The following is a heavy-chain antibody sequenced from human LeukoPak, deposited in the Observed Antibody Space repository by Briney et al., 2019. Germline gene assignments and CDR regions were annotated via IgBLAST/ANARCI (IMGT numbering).Heavy chain of an antibody. CDR3: AREEANWGSPFDS. D-gene: IGHD7-27*01. V-gene: IGHV1-2*02. J-gene: IGHJ4*02. CDR1: GYTFTGYY. CDR2: INPNSGGT. Sequence: GASVKVSCKASGYTFTGYYMHWVRQAPGQGLEWMGWINPNSGGTNYAQKFQGRVTMTRDTSISTAYMEVRSLRSDDTAVYYCAREEANWGSPFDSWGQGTLVTVPS.